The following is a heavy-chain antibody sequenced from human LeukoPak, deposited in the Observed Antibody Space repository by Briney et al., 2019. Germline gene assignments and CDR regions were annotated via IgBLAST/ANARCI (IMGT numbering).Heavy chain of an antibody. CDR2: IYTSGST. CDR1: GGSISSYY. V-gene: IGHV4-4*07. J-gene: IGHJ3*02. Sequence: NASETLSLTCTVSGGSISSYYWSWIRQPAGKGLEWIGRIYTSGSTNYNPSLKSRVTISLDTSRNQFSLKLTSVTAADTAVYYCAKSNGYGLVDIWGQGTMVTVSS. CDR3: AKSNGYGLVDI. D-gene: IGHD3-10*01.